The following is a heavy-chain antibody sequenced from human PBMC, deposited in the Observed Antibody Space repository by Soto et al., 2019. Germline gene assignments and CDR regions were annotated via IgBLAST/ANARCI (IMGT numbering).Heavy chain of an antibody. CDR2: INSDGSST. Sequence: GGSLRLSCAASGFTFSSYWMHWVRQAPGKGLVWVSRINSDGSSTSYADSVKGRFTISRDNAKNTLYLQMNSLRAEDTAVYYCARVPDTAMANFDYWGQGTLVTVS. J-gene: IGHJ4*02. CDR3: ARVPDTAMANFDY. D-gene: IGHD5-18*01. CDR1: GFTFSSYW. V-gene: IGHV3-74*01.